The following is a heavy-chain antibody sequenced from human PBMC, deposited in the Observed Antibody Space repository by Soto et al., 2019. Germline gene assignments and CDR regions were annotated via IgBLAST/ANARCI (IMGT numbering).Heavy chain of an antibody. CDR2: ISTNGGST. Sequence: GGSLRLSCSASGFTFSVYAMHWVRQAPGKGLEYVSSISTNGGSTHYADSVKGRFTISRDNSKNTVYLQMRSLRAEDTAVYYCARDLRIAAAGTIGYYYYYGMDVWGQGTTVTAP. D-gene: IGHD6-13*01. CDR3: ARDLRIAAAGTIGYYYYYGMDV. J-gene: IGHJ6*02. V-gene: IGHV3-64D*06. CDR1: GFTFSVYA.